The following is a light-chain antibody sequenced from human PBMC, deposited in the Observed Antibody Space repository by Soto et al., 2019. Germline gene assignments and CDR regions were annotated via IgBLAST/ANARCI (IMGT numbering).Light chain of an antibody. CDR2: GAS. CDR3: QQYGSSGT. Sequence: EIVLTQSPATLSLSPGDRATLSCRASQSLTNNYFAWYQQKPGRALRLLIDGASTRATGIPDRFIGSGSGTDFTLPISRLEPEDFAVDDCQQYGSSGTFGQGTKVDIK. V-gene: IGKV3-20*01. J-gene: IGKJ1*01. CDR1: QSLTNNY.